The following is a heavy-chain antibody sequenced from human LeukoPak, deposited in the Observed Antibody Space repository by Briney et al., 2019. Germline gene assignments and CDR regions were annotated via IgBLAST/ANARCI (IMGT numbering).Heavy chain of an antibody. Sequence: GGSLRLSCAASGFTFSSYSMNWVRQAPGKGLEWVSYISSSSSTIYYADSVKGRFTISRDNAKNSLYLQMNSLRAEDTAVYYCARGYSSSWRYWGQGTLVTVSS. CDR2: ISSSSSTI. CDR3: ARGYSSSWRY. CDR1: GFTFSSYS. V-gene: IGHV3-48*01. J-gene: IGHJ4*02. D-gene: IGHD6-13*01.